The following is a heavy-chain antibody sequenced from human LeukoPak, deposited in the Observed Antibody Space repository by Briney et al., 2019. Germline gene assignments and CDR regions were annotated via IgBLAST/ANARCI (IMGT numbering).Heavy chain of an antibody. CDR2: IYYSGST. J-gene: IGHJ4*02. V-gene: IGHV4-59*08. CDR3: ARNPDSGSYYDIPYYFDY. Sequence: PSETLSLTCTVSGGSISSYYWSWIRQPPGKGLEWIGYIYYSGSTNYNPSLKSRVTISVDTSKNQFSLKLSPVTAADTAVYYCARNPDSGSYYDIPYYFDYWGQGTLVTVSS. D-gene: IGHD1-26*01. CDR1: GGSISSYY.